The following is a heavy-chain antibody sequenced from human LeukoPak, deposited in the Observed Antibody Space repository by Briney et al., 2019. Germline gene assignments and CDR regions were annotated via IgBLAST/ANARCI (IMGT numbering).Heavy chain of an antibody. Sequence: PGGSLRLSCAASGFTFDDYAMHWVRQAPGKGLEWVSLISWDGGSTYYADSVKGRFTISRDNSKNSLYLQMNSLRAEDTALYYCAKVSGYSSSWDPLPFGYWGQGTLVTVSS. CDR3: AKVSGYSSSWDPLPFGY. CDR1: GFTFDDYA. D-gene: IGHD6-13*01. J-gene: IGHJ4*02. V-gene: IGHV3-43D*03. CDR2: ISWDGGST.